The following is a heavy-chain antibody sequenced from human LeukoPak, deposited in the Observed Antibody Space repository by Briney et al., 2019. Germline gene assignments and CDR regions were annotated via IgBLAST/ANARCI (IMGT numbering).Heavy chain of an antibody. D-gene: IGHD1-26*01. J-gene: IGHJ3*02. V-gene: IGHV3-66*01. CDR3: ARESGGDLGEAFDI. CDR1: GFTVSSNY. CDR2: IYSGGST. Sequence: GGSLRLSCAASGFTVSSNYMSWVRQAPGKGLEWVSVIYSGGSTYYADSVKGRFTISRDNSKNTLYLQMNSLRAEDTAVYYCARESGGDLGEAFDIWGQGTMVTVS.